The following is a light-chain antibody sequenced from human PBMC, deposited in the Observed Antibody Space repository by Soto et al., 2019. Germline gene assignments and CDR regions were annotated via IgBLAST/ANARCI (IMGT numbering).Light chain of an antibody. CDR2: AAS. CDR3: QQYYSYPLT. J-gene: IGKJ3*01. Sequence: DIQMTQSPSSLSASVEDRVIITCRASQSISNHLNWYQQKPGKAPKLLIFAASSLQSGVPSRFSGSRSGPDFTLTISCLQSEDFATYYCQQYYSYPLTFGPGTKVDIK. CDR1: QSISNH. V-gene: IGKV1-39*01.